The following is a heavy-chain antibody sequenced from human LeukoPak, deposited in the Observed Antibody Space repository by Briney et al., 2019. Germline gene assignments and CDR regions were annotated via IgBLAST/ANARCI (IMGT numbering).Heavy chain of an antibody. CDR1: GSLRGYA. V-gene: IGHV3-21*01. CDR3: ARCALGVWADNYYMDV. Sequence: GESLRLSCEASGSLRGYAMSWVRQAPGKGLEWVLSISSSGSYMYYTDSVKGRFTISRGNARNSVSLQMNSLRVEDTAIYFCARCALGVWADNYYMDVWGNGTTVIVSS. CDR2: ISSSGSYM. D-gene: IGHD3-16*01. J-gene: IGHJ6*03.